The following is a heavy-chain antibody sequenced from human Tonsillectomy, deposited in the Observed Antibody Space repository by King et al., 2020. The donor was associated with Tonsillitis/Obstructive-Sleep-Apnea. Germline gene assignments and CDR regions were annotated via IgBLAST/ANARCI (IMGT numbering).Heavy chain of an antibody. CDR2: IDSVSGTI. J-gene: IGHJ4*02. Sequence: VQLVESGGGLVQPGGSLRLSCAASGFSSSTYSMNWVRQPPGKGLEWVSYIDSVSGTIYYADSVKGRFTISRDNGKNSLYLQMNRLRDEDTAVYCWAREIGNTRLDYWGQGTLVTASS. V-gene: IGHV3-48*02. CDR3: AREIGNTRLDY. CDR1: GFSSSTYS. D-gene: IGHD2-2*01.